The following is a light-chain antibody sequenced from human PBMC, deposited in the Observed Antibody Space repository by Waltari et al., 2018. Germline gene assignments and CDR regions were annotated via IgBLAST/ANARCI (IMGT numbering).Light chain of an antibody. V-gene: IGKV1-33*01. CDR3: QQFDTLPLT. J-gene: IGKJ4*01. CDR2: DAS. Sequence: DIQMTQSPSSLSASVGDRVTITCQASQAITNYLNWYQQNPGQAPNPLISDASHLEVGVPSRFSVSGSGTHFTFTINSLQPEDIASYYCQQFDTLPLTFGGGTKVEIK. CDR1: QAITNY.